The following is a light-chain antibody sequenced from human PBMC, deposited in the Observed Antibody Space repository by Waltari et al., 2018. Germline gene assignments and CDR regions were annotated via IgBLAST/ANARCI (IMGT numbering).Light chain of an antibody. V-gene: IGLV2-14*01. CDR3: SSYTSSSTWV. CDR2: DVS. J-gene: IGLJ3*02. CDR1: SSDVCGYSY. Sequence: QSAPTQPAALSGSPGQSVTISCTATSSDVCGYSYDSWYQQHPGKAPQLMIYDVSKRPSGVSNRFSGSKSGNTASLTISGLQAEDEADYYCSSYTSSSTWVFGGGTKLTVL.